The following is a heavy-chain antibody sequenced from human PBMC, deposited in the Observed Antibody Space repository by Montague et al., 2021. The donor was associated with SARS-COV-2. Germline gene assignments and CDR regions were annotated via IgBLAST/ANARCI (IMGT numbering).Heavy chain of an antibody. CDR3: ARKSGYYYYYGMDV. CDR1: GFTFSSYE. J-gene: IGHJ6*02. D-gene: IGHD3-3*01. Sequence: SLRLSCAASGFTFSSYEMNWVRQAPGKGLEWVSYISSSGSTIYYADSVKGRSTISRDNAKNSLYLQMNSLRAEDTAVYYCARKSGYYYYYGMDVWGQGTTVTVSS. V-gene: IGHV3-48*03. CDR2: ISSSGSTI.